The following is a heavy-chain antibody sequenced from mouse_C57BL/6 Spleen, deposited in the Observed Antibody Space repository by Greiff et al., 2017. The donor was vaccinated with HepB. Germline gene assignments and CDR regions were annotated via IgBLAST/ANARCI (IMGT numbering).Heavy chain of an antibody. CDR3: AREMRDSDGGFAY. Sequence: QVQLQQPGAELVKPGASVKMSCKASGYTFTSYWITWVKQRPGQGLEWIGDIYPGSGSTNYNEKFKSKATLTVDTSSSTAYMQLSSLTSEDSAVYDCAREMRDSDGGFAYWGQGTLVTVSA. CDR2: IYPGSGST. J-gene: IGHJ3*01. V-gene: IGHV1-55*01. CDR1: GYTFTSYW.